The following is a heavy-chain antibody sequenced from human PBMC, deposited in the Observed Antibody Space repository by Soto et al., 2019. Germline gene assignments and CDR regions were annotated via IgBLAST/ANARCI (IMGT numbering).Heavy chain of an antibody. Sequence: QVQLQQWGAGLLKPSETLSLTCAVYGGSFSGYYWSWIRQPPGKGLEWIGEINHSGSTNYNPSLKSRVTLSVDTSKNQFSLKLSSVTAADTAVYYCARGEHCSSTSCSYFDYWGPGTLVTVSS. J-gene: IGHJ4*02. V-gene: IGHV4-34*01. CDR3: ARGEHCSSTSCSYFDY. CDR1: GGSFSGYY. D-gene: IGHD2-2*01. CDR2: INHSGST.